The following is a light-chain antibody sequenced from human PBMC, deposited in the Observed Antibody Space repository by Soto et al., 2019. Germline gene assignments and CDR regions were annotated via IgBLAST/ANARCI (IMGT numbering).Light chain of an antibody. J-gene: IGLJ1*01. V-gene: IGLV1-44*01. Sequence: QSVLTQPPSASGTPGQRVTISCSGSSSNIGTYSVSWYQHFPGTASRLLIYSDNQRPSGVPDRFSASKSGASASLAISGLQSEDEADFYCAAWDDSLNGCVFGTGTKLTVL. CDR1: SSNIGTYS. CDR2: SDN. CDR3: AAWDDSLNGCV.